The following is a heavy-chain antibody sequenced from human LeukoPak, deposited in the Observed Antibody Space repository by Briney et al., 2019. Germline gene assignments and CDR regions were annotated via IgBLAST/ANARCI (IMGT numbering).Heavy chain of an antibody. V-gene: IGHV3-23*01. J-gene: IGHJ4*02. CDR2: ISDSGSVT. CDR3: AKENWGTVSDYFDS. CDR1: GFSFSSYA. D-gene: IGHD7-27*01. Sequence: PGGSLRLSCAGSGFSFSSYAMTWVRQAPGKGLEWVSVISDSGSVTYYADSVKGRFTISRDNSKSALYLQMNGLRADDTAIYYCAKENWGTVSDYFDSWGQGTLVTVSS.